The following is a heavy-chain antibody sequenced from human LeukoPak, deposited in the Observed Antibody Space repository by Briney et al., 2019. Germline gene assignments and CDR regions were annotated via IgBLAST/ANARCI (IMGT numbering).Heavy chain of an antibody. J-gene: IGHJ4*02. CDR2: IYHSGST. CDR3: ARDHGVTMIVVVGFDY. V-gene: IGHV4-38-2*02. D-gene: IGHD3-22*01. CDR1: GYSISSGYY. Sequence: SETLSLTCTVSGYSISSGYYWGWIRQPPGKGLEWIGSIYHSGSTYYNPSLKSRVTISVDTSKNQFSLKLSSVTAADTAVYYCARDHGVTMIVVVGFDYWGQGTLVTVSS.